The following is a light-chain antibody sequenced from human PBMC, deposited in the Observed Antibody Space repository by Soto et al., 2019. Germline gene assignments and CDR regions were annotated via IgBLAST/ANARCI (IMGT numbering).Light chain of an antibody. CDR1: QTISSW. CDR3: QHYNRYSEA. J-gene: IGKJ1*01. Sequence: DIQMTQSPSPLSGSVGDRVTITCRASQTISSWLAWYQQKPGKAPKLLIYKASTLKSGVPSRFSGSGSGTEFTLTISSRQPDDFATYYCQHYNRYSEAFGQGTKVDIK. V-gene: IGKV1-5*03. CDR2: KAS.